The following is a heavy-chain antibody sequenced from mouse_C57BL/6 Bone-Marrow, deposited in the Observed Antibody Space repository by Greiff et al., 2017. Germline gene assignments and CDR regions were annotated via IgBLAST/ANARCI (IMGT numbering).Heavy chain of an antibody. V-gene: IGHV1-64*01. CDR3: ARGAILRSFAY. D-gene: IGHD1-1*01. Sequence: QVQLQQPGAELVKPGASVKLSCKASGYTFTSYWMHWVKQRPGQGLEWIGMIHPNSGSTNYNEKFKSKATLTLDKSSSTAYMQLSSLTSEDSAVYYCARGAILRSFAYWGQGTLVTVSA. CDR1: GYTFTSYW. J-gene: IGHJ3*01. CDR2: IHPNSGST.